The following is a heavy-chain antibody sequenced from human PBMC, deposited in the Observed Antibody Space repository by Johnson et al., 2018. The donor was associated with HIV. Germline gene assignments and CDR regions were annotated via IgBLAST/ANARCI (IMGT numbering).Heavy chain of an antibody. Sequence: VQLVESGGGVERPGGSLRLSCAASGFTFDDYGMSWVRQVPGKGLEWVSGINYYGSSTNYADFVKGRSPISRDNAKNTLYLQMNSLRAEDTAVYYCVRAVYSSSSSCAFDMWGQGTVVTVSS. CDR3: VRAVYSSSSSCAFDM. CDR2: INYYGSST. CDR1: GFTFDDYG. D-gene: IGHD6-6*01. V-gene: IGHV3-20*04. J-gene: IGHJ3*02.